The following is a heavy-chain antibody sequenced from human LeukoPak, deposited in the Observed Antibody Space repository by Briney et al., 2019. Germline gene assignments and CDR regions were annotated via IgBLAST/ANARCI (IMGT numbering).Heavy chain of an antibody. CDR1: GYTFTSYG. CDR2: ISAYNGNT. J-gene: IGHJ6*04. D-gene: IGHD3-10*01. CDR3: ARDEVRGVPYYYYGMDV. V-gene: IGHV1-18*04. Sequence: GASVKVSCKASGYTFTSYGISWVRQAPGQGLEWMGWISAYNGNTNYAQKLQGRVTVTTDTSTSTAYMELRSLRSDDTAVYYCARDEVRGVPYYYYGMDVWGKGTTVTVSS.